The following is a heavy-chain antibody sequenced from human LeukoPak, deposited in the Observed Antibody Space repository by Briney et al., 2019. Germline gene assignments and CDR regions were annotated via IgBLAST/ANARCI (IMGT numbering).Heavy chain of an antibody. V-gene: IGHV4-34*01. D-gene: IGHD2-2*01. CDR1: GGPFSGHY. CDR3: ATMRGYCSSPTCQDS. J-gene: IGHJ4*02. Sequence: KSSETLSLTCAVYGGPFSGHYWRWIRQPPGKGLEWIGEINHSGSANYSPSLKSRVTLSVDTSKNQFSLKLSSVTAADTAMYYCATMRGYCSSPTCQDSWGQGTLVTVSS. CDR2: INHSGSA.